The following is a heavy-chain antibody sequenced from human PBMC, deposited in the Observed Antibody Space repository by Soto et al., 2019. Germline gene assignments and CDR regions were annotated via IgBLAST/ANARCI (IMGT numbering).Heavy chain of an antibody. CDR1: GFTVTDNH. J-gene: IGHJ4*02. V-gene: IGHV3-53*01. CDR3: ATRGDTETAGY. CDR2: IYYNGNT. D-gene: IGHD5-18*01. Sequence: VQLVESGGGLVQPGGSLRLSCVGSGFTVTDNHMTWVRQAPGRGPEWVSTIYYNGNTFHADSVRGRVTISRATSNNKLILQMNRLRADVTVVYYCATRGDTETAGYWGQGPLFPV.